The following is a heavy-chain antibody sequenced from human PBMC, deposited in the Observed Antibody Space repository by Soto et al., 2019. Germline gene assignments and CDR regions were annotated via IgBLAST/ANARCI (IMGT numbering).Heavy chain of an antibody. CDR2: IYYSGST. CDR1: GGSISSYY. CDR3: ARGRANWGFSNWLDP. V-gene: IGHV4-59*01. Sequence: PSETLSLTCPVSGGSISSYYWSWIRQPPGKGLEWIGYIYYSGSTNYNPSLKSRVTISVDTSKNQFSLKLSSVTAADTAVYYCARGRANWGFSNWLDPWGQGTLDTVYS. D-gene: IGHD7-27*01. J-gene: IGHJ5*02.